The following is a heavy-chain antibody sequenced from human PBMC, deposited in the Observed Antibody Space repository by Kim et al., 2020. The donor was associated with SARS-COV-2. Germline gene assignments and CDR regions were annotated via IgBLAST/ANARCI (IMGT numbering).Heavy chain of an antibody. Sequence: NPSLKGRVTIAVDTTKSHFSLKLSPVAAADTAMYYCAREVRVRRVTGLDYWGQGTLVTVSS. V-gene: IGHV4-34*01. CDR3: AREVRVRRVTGLDY. D-gene: IGHD4-4*01. J-gene: IGHJ4*01.